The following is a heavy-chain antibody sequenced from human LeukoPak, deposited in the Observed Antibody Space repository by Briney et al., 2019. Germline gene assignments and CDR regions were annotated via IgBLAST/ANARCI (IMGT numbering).Heavy chain of an antibody. Sequence: PGGSLRLSCAASGFTFSSYSMNWVRQAPGKGLEWVSSISSSSSYINYADSVKGRFTISRDNAKNSLYLQMNSLRAEDTAVYYCARDLGSSTTMIVIWSEGGFDYWGQGTLVTVSS. V-gene: IGHV3-21*01. CDR1: GFTFSSYS. CDR2: ISSSSSYI. CDR3: ARDLGSSTTMIVIWSEGGFDY. D-gene: IGHD3-22*01. J-gene: IGHJ4*02.